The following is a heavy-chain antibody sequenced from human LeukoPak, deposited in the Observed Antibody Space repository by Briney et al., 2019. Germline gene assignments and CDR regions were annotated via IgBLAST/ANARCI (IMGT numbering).Heavy chain of an antibody. CDR1: GGSFSGYH. D-gene: IGHD3-10*01. V-gene: IGHV4-59*01. J-gene: IGHJ4*02. CDR2: IYYRVTS. Sequence: SETLSLTCAVFGGSFSGYHWSWIRQPPGKGLEWIGYIYYRVTSDYNPSLKSRVTMSVDMSTRQISLKLSSVTAADTAVYYCARAVGGDGSGSLWGPGTLVTVSS. CDR3: ARAVGGDGSGSL.